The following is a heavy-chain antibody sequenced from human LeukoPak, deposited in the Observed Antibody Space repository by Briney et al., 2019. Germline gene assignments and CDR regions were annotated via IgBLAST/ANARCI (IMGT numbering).Heavy chain of an antibody. CDR3: ARDRGATRRSFDY. J-gene: IGHJ4*02. CDR1: GASIRSTSYY. D-gene: IGHD1-26*01. V-gene: IGHV4-39*07. CDR2: ISYSGNT. Sequence: SETLSLTCTVSGASIRSTSYYWGWIRQPPGKGLEWIGTISYSGNTYYNPSLKSRVTISVDTSKNQFSLKLSSVTAADTAVYYCARDRGATRRSFDYWGQGTLVTVSS.